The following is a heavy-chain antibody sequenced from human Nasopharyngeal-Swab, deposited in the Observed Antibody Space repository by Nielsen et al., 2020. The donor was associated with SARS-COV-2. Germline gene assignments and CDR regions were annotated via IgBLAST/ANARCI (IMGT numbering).Heavy chain of an antibody. Sequence: SETLSLTCAVYGGSFSGYYWSWIRQPPGKGLEWIGEINHSGSTNYNPSLKSRVTISVDTSKNQFSLKLSSVTAADTAVYYCARGGSGYYPYYYYGMDVWGQGTTVTVS. V-gene: IGHV4-34*01. CDR2: INHSGST. J-gene: IGHJ6*02. D-gene: IGHD3-22*01. CDR1: GGSFSGYY. CDR3: ARGGSGYYPYYYYGMDV.